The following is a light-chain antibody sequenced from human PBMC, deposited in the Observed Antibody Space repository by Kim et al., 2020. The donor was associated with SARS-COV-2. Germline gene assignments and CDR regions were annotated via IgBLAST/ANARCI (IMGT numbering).Light chain of an antibody. CDR2: LAS. CDR3: QQYYAIPIT. V-gene: IGKV4-1*01. CDR1: PSVFYSSNNRNY. J-gene: IGKJ1*01. Sequence: ATMNSKSSPSVFYSSNNRNYLAWYQHKPGQPPKLLIYLASTRESGVPDRFSGGGSGTDFTLSISCLQAENVAVYYCQQYYAIPITFGQGTKV.